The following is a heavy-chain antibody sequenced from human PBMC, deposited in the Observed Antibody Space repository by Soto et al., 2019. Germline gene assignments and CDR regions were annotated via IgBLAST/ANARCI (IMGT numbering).Heavy chain of an antibody. J-gene: IGHJ6*02. CDR3: ATTGYYDSSGYRNYGMDV. CDR1: GYSFTSDW. Sequence: PGESLKISFKGSGYSFTSDWIGWVRQMPGKGLEWMGIIYPGDSDTRYSPSFQGQVTISADKSISTAYLQWSSLKASDTAMYYCATTGYYDSSGYRNYGMDVWGQGTTVTVSS. V-gene: IGHV5-51*01. D-gene: IGHD3-22*01. CDR2: IYPGDSDT.